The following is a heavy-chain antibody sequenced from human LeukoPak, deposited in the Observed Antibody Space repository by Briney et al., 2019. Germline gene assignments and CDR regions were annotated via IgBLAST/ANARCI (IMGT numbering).Heavy chain of an antibody. D-gene: IGHD3-9*01. CDR1: GGSISSSRYY. CDR2: IYYSGST. Sequence: SETPSLTCTVSGGSISSSRYYWGWIRQPPGKGLEWIGSIYYSGSTYSNPSLRSRVTISVDTSKNQFSLKLRSVTAADTALYYCARVRYFDWQHYFDYWGQGTLVTVSS. CDR3: ARVRYFDWQHYFDY. J-gene: IGHJ4*02. V-gene: IGHV4-39*01.